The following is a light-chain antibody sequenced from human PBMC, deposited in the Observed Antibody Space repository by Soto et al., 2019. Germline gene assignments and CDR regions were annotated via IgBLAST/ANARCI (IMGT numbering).Light chain of an antibody. V-gene: IGKV3-20*01. CDR3: QQYSSSPLT. Sequence: EIVLTQSPGTLSLSPGERATLSCRASHSVTSTYLAWYQQKPGQAPRLLIYGASSSATGIPDRFSGSGSGTDFTLIISRLEPEDFAVYYCQQYSSSPLTFGGGTKVEIK. CDR2: GAS. CDR1: HSVTSTY. J-gene: IGKJ4*01.